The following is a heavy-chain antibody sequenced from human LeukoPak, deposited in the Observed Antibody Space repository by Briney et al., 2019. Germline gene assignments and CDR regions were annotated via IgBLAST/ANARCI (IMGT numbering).Heavy chain of an antibody. CDR2: ISGSDGTT. CDR3: AKVDNWKYGHHDF. Sequence: PGGSLRLSCAASGFTFSSYAMSWVRQAPGKGLEWVSSISGSDGTTYYADSVKGRYTISRGNSKYKLSLQMNSLRTEDTAVYYCAKVDNWKYGHHDFWGQGTLVTVSS. CDR1: GFTFSSYA. J-gene: IGHJ4*02. V-gene: IGHV3-23*01. D-gene: IGHD1-1*01.